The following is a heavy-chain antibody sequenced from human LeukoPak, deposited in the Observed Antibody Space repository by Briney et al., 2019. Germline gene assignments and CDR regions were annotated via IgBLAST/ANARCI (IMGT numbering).Heavy chain of an antibody. D-gene: IGHD4-17*01. CDR3: ARGPDYGDFSFYYYMDV. Sequence: ASVKVPCKASGYTFTSYDINWLRQATGQGLEWMGWMNPNSGNTGYAQKFQGRVTMTRNTSISTAYMELSSLRSEDTAVYYCARGPDYGDFSFYYYMDVWGKGTTVTVSS. J-gene: IGHJ6*03. CDR1: GYTFTSYD. V-gene: IGHV1-8*01. CDR2: MNPNSGNT.